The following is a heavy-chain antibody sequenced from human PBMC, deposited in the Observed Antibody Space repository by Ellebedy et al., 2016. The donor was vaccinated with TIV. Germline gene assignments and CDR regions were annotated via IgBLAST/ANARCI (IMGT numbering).Heavy chain of an antibody. Sequence: PGGSLRLSCAASGLTFSSYVMTWVRQAPGKGLEWVSSLTFDGKNTFYANSVKGRFTISRDSSKNTLYLQLNSLTPEDTALYYCARGSFAPDYWGRGTLVTVSS. V-gene: IGHV3-23*01. CDR2: LTFDGKNT. CDR1: GLTFSSYV. J-gene: IGHJ4*02. D-gene: IGHD2-15*01. CDR3: ARGSFAPDY.